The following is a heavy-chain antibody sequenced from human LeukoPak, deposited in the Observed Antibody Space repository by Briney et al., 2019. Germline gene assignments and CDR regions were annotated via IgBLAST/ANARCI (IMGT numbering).Heavy chain of an antibody. CDR2: IYNGDNT. D-gene: IGHD6-19*01. CDR3: ARASEWLAFDY. CDR1: GFTVSSNY. V-gene: IGHV3-66*01. J-gene: IGHJ4*02. Sequence: QPGGSLRLSCSASGFTVSSNYMPGARQAPGRGLEWVSVIYNGDNTNYADSVKGRFTISRDSSKNTLFLQMNSLRAEDTAVYYCARASEWLAFDYWGQGTLVTVSS.